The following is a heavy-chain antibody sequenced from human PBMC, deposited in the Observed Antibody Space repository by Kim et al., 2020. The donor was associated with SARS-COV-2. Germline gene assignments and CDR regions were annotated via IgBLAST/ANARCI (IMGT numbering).Heavy chain of an antibody. CDR2: IKQDGSEK. V-gene: IGHV3-7*01. CDR3: ARDQYDFWSGYYPLDY. Sequence: GGSLRLSCAASGFTFSSYWMSWVRQAPGKGLEWVVNIKQDGSEKYYVDSVKGRFTISRDNAKNSLYLQMNSLRAEDTAVYYCARDQYDFWSGYYPLDYWGQGTLVTVSS. D-gene: IGHD3-3*01. CDR1: GFTFSSYW. J-gene: IGHJ4*02.